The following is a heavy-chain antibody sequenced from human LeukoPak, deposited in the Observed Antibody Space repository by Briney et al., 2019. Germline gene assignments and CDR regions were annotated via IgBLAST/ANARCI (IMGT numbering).Heavy chain of an antibody. CDR2: ISRSGSTR. J-gene: IGHJ3*02. CDR3: ARTAYYYDSSGYDDAFDI. Sequence: GGSLRLSCVASGFTVDTYWMSWVRQAPGKGLEWVSHISRSGSTRYYADSLKGRFTISRDNAKNSLYLQMNSLRAEDTAVYYCARTAYYYDSSGYDDAFDIWGQGTMVTVSS. D-gene: IGHD3-22*01. CDR1: GFTVDTYW. V-gene: IGHV3-11*01.